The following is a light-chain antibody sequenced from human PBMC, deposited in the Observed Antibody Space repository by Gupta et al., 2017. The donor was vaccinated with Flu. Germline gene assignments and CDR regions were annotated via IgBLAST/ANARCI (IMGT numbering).Light chain of an antibody. CDR1: ALPKQY. CDR2: KDS. J-gene: IGLJ2*01. V-gene: IGLV3-25*03. CDR3: QSADSRGNEV. Sequence: SGNALPKQYAFWYQQKPGQSPVMIIYKDSERPSGIPDRFSGSSSGTIVTLTISGAQAEDEADYYCQSADSRGNEVFGGGTKLTVL.